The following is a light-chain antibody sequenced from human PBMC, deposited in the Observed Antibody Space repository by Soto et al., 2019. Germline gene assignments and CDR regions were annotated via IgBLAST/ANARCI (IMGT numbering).Light chain of an antibody. J-gene: IGKJ4*01. CDR1: QSVSSN. V-gene: IGKV3D-15*01. Sequence: EIVMTQSPVTLSLSPGERATLSCRASQSVSSNLAWHQQKPGQAPRLLNYSDSARAPGIPARFSGSGSGTEFTLSILRLQSLAFAVYYCQQHDSSPLTFGGGTKVDIK. CDR3: QQHDSSPLT. CDR2: SDS.